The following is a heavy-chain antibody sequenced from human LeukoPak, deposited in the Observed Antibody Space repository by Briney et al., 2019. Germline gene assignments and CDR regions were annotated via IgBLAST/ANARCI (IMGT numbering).Heavy chain of an antibody. V-gene: IGHV3-9*01. D-gene: IGHD6-19*01. CDR3: AKDRLQWLVLGY. CDR2: ISWNSGSI. J-gene: IGHJ4*02. CDR1: GFTFDDYA. Sequence: GGSLRLSCAASGFTFDDYAMHWVRQAPGKGLEWVSGISWNSGSIGYADSVKGRFTISRDNAKNSLYLQMNSLRAEDTALYYCAKDRLQWLVLGYWGQGTLVTVSS.